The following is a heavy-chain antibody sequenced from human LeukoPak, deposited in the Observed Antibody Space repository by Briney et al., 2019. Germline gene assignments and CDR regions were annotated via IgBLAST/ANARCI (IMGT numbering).Heavy chain of an antibody. CDR3: ARGDPRWLQFGRY. V-gene: IGHV1-46*01. CDR2: INPSGGST. J-gene: IGHJ4*02. Sequence: GESLKISCKASGYTFTSYYMHWVRQAPGQGLEWMGIINPSGGSTSYAQKFQGRVTMTRDTSTSTVYMELSSLRSEDTAVYYCARGDPRWLQFGRYWGQGTLVTVSS. D-gene: IGHD5-24*01. CDR1: GYTFTSYY.